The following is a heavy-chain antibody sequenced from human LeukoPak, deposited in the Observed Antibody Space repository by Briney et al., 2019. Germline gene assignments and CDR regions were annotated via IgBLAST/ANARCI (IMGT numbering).Heavy chain of an antibody. V-gene: IGHV3-30-3*01. CDR1: GFTFTTHA. CDR2: ISYYGTNK. CDR3: ARDTAMVTGYLDY. D-gene: IGHD5-18*01. J-gene: IGHJ4*02. Sequence: PGGSLRLSCAASGFTFTTHAIHWVRQAPGNGLEWVAVISYYGTNKYCADSVTGRFTISRDNSKKTVYLQMNSLRAEDTAVYYCARDTAMVTGYLDYWGQGTMVTVSS.